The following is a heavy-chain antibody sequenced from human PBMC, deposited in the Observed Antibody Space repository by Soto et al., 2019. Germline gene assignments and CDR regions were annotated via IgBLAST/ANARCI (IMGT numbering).Heavy chain of an antibody. V-gene: IGHV4-31*03. CDR2: NYYSGIT. CDR3: ARGSSIAGLYYGMDV. Sequence: QLQLQESGPGLVKPAQTLSLTCTVSAGSISSDGYYWTWIPQQPGKGLVWIGYNYYSGITYYNPSLKSRVNISLDMSKNQFSLKLSSVTAADTAVYYCARGSSIAGLYYGMDVWGQATTVTVSS. CDR1: AGSISSDGYY. J-gene: IGHJ6*02. D-gene: IGHD6-6*01.